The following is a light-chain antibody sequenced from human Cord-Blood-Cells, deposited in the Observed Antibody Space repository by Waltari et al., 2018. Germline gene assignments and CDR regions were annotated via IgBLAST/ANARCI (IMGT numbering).Light chain of an antibody. CDR1: SRDVGRYYL. V-gene: IGLV2-23*01. CDR3: CSYAGSSWV. J-gene: IGLJ3*02. Sequence: QSALTQPASVSGSPGQSITISCPGTSRDVGRYYLVSWYQPHPGKAPKLMIYEGSKRPSGVSNRFSGSKSGNTASLTISGLQAEDEADYYCCSYAGSSWVFGGGTKLTVL. CDR2: EGS.